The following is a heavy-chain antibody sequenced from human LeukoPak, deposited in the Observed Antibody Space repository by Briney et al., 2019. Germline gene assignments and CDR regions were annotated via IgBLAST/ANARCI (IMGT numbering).Heavy chain of an antibody. V-gene: IGHV3-74*01. D-gene: IGHD2-15*01. CDR3: ARDPEWPPTPPIDGFDI. CDR2: IIVDGSDR. CDR1: GFTFRDHW. Sequence: PGGCLRLSCAVSGFTFRDHWMHWVRQAPGKGLVWVSGIIVDGSDRRYAHSVKGRFTISRDNAKNTMYLQMNSLRAEDTAVYYCARDPEWPPTPPIDGFDIWGQGTMVTV. J-gene: IGHJ3*02.